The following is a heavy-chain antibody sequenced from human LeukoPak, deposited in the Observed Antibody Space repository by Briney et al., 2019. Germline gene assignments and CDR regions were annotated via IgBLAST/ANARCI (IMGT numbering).Heavy chain of an antibody. J-gene: IGHJ3*02. D-gene: IGHD5-24*01. CDR3: ARDFRDGYNYEYAFDI. CDR1: GFTVSSNY. Sequence: GGSLRLSCAASGFTVSSNYMSWVRQAPGKGLEWVSDIYSGGSTYYADSVKGRFTISRDNSKNTLYLQMNSLRAEDTAVYYCARDFRDGYNYEYAFDIWGQGTMVTVSS. V-gene: IGHV3-53*01. CDR2: IYSGGST.